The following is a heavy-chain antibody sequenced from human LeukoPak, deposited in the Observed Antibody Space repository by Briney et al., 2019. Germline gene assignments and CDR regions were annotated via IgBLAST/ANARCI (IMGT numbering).Heavy chain of an antibody. CDR3: ARDRGRNSFDY. Sequence: GGSLRLSCAASGFTFSSYGMSWVRQAPGKGLEWVSAISGSGGSTYYADSVKGRFTISRDNSKNTLYLQMNSLRAEDTALYYRARDRGRNSFDYWGQGTLVSVSS. CDR2: ISGSGGST. CDR1: GFTFSSYG. V-gene: IGHV3-23*01. J-gene: IGHJ4*02. D-gene: IGHD1-14*01.